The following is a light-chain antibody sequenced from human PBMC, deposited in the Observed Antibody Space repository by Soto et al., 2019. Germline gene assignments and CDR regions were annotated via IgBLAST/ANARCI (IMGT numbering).Light chain of an antibody. V-gene: IGKV1-39*01. J-gene: IGKJ4*01. CDR3: QQYGSYPLT. CDR2: AAS. Sequence: DIQMTQSPSSLSASVGDRVTITCRASQSISSYLNWYQKKTGKAPKLLIYAASSLQSGVPSRFSGSGSGTDFTLTVSRLEPEDFAVYFCQQYGSYPLTFGGGTKVEIK. CDR1: QSISSY.